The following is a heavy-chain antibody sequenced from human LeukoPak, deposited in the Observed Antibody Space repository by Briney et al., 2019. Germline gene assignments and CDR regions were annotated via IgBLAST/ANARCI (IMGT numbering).Heavy chain of an antibody. CDR3: ARDAIAVAGTGAFDI. CDR2: IYYSGST. CDR1: GGSISSYY. V-gene: IGHV4-59*01. D-gene: IGHD6-19*01. J-gene: IGHJ3*02. Sequence: SETLSLTCTVSGGSISSYYWSWIRQPPGKGLEWIGYIYYSGSTNYNPSLKSRVTISVDTSKNQFSLKLSSVTAADTAVYYCARDAIAVAGTGAFDIWGQGTMVTVSS.